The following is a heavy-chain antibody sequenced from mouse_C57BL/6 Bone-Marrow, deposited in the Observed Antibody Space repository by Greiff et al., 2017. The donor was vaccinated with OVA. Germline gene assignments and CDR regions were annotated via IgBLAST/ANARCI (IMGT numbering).Heavy chain of an antibody. V-gene: IGHV1-82*01. CDR3: ARDNYDLAWFAY. CDR2: IYPGDGDT. CDR1: GYAFSSSW. Sequence: VQLQQSGPELVKPGASVKISCKASGYAFSSSWMNWVKQRPGKGLEWLGRIYPGDGDTNYNGKFKGKATLTADKSSSTAYMQLSSLTSEDSAVYFCARDNYDLAWFAYWGQGTLVTVSA. D-gene: IGHD1-3*01. J-gene: IGHJ3*01.